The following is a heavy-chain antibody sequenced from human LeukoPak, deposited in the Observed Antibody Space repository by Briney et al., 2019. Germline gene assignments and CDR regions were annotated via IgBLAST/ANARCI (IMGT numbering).Heavy chain of an antibody. CDR1: GFTFSTYA. V-gene: IGHV3-23*01. J-gene: IGHJ5*02. CDR3: AKTAYYARPQCDP. D-gene: IGHD3-16*01. Sequence: GGSLRLSCAASGFTFSTYAMSWVRQAPGKGLEWVSTISDSGSDTYYADSVKGRFTISRDNSKNTLYLQMKSLTAEDTALYYCAKTAYYARPQCDPWGQGTMVSVSS. CDR2: ISDSGSDT.